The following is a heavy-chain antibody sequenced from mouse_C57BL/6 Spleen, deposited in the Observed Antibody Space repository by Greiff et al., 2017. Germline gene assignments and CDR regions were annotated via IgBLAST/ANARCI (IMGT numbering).Heavy chain of an antibody. Sequence: EVQRVESGPELVKPGASVKMSCKASGYTFTDYNMHWVKQSHGKSLEWIGYINPNNGGTSYNQKFKGKATLTVNKSSSTAYMELRSLTSEDSAVYYCARSGDYDYENYAMDYWGQGTSVTVSS. V-gene: IGHV1-22*01. CDR1: GYTFTDYN. CDR2: INPNNGGT. CDR3: ARSGDYDYENYAMDY. D-gene: IGHD2-4*01. J-gene: IGHJ4*01.